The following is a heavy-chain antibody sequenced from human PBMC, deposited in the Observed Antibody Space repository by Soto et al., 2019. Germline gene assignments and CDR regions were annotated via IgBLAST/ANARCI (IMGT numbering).Heavy chain of an antibody. V-gene: IGHV3-15*07. D-gene: IGHD2-2*01. J-gene: IGHJ5*02. Sequence: PGGSXRLSCAASGFTFSNAWMNWVRQAPGKGLEWVGRIKSKTDGGTTDYAAPVKGRFTISRDDSKNTLYLQMNSLRAEDTAVYYCAKRYCSSTSCLWTWFDPWGQGTLVTVSS. CDR2: IKSKTDGGTT. CDR1: GFTFSNAW. CDR3: AKRYCSSTSCLWTWFDP.